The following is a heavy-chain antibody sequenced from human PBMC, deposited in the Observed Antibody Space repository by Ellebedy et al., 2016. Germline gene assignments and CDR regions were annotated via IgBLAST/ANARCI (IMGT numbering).Heavy chain of an antibody. D-gene: IGHD3-22*01. CDR2: INPNSGGT. Sequence: ASVKVSCKASGYTFTGYYMHWVRQAPGQGLEWMGWINPNSGGTNYAQKFQGWVTMTRDTSISTAYMELSRLRSDDTAVYYCARVHYYDSSEAFDIWGQGTMVTVSS. J-gene: IGHJ3*02. CDR3: ARVHYYDSSEAFDI. CDR1: GYTFTGYY. V-gene: IGHV1-2*04.